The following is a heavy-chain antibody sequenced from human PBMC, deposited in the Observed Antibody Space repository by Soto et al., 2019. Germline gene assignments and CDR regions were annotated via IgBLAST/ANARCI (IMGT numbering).Heavy chain of an antibody. D-gene: IGHD1-7*01. Sequence: EVQLLESGGGLVQPGGSLRLSCVASGFTFSPYAMSWVRQAPGKGLEWVSGISSSGDSTYYADSVKGRFTISRDNSKNMLYLQMSSLRADDTALYSCAKDPNGNYVGAFDIRGQGTMVTVSS. CDR1: GFTFSPYA. V-gene: IGHV3-23*01. J-gene: IGHJ3*02. CDR3: AKDPNGNYVGAFDI. CDR2: ISSSGDST.